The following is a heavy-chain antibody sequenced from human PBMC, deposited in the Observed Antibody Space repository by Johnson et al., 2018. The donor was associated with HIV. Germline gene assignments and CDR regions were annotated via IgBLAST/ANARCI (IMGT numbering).Heavy chain of an antibody. D-gene: IGHD6-13*01. V-gene: IGHV3-20*04. CDR1: GFTFDEDD. Sequence: VQLVESGGGLVQPGGSLRLSCAASGFTFDEDDMSWVRQAPGKGLEWVSGINWSGDTTGYADSVKGRFTISRDNVKNSLYLEMNSRRAEDTALSYCGRGPGYSSSWYGNTDAFDIWGQGTRVTVSS. J-gene: IGHJ3*02. CDR2: INWSGDTT. CDR3: GRGPGYSSSWYGNTDAFDI.